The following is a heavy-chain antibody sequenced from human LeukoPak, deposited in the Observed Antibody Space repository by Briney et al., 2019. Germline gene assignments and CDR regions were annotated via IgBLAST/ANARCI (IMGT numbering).Heavy chain of an antibody. Sequence: GGSLRLSCAASGFTFDDYGMSWVRQAPGKGLEWVSGINWNGGSTGYADSVKGRFTISRDNAKNSLYLQMNSLRAEDTALYHCARGPERYCSGGSCYSDYYYYYMDVWGKGTTVTISS. J-gene: IGHJ6*03. CDR1: GFTFDDYG. CDR2: INWNGGST. D-gene: IGHD2-15*01. V-gene: IGHV3-20*01. CDR3: ARGPERYCSGGSCYSDYYYYYMDV.